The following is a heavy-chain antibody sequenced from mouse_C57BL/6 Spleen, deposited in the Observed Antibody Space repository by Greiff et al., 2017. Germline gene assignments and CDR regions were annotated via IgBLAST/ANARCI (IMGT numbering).Heavy chain of an antibody. V-gene: IGHV1-9*01. CDR1: GYTFTGYW. CDR3: AKGIYYGNCDYAMDY. D-gene: IGHD2-1*01. J-gene: IGHJ4*01. CDR2: ILPGSGST. Sequence: QVQLKESGAELMKPGASVKLSCKATGYTFTGYWIEWVKQRPGHGLEWIGEILPGSGSTNYNEKFKGKATFTADTSSNTAYMQLSSLTTEDSAIXYCAKGIYYGNCDYAMDYWGQGTSVTVSS.